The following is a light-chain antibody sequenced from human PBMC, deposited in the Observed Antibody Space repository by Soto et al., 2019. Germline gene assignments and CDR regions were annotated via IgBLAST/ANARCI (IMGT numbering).Light chain of an antibody. CDR3: QQYESYSPLT. CDR2: KAS. J-gene: IGKJ4*01. CDR1: QSISSW. V-gene: IGKV1-5*03. Sequence: DIQMTQSPSTLSASVGDRVTITCRASQSISSWLAWYQQKPGKAPKILIYKASGLESGVPSRFSGSGSGTDFTLTISSLQPDDFATYYCQQYESYSPLTFGGGTKVEIK.